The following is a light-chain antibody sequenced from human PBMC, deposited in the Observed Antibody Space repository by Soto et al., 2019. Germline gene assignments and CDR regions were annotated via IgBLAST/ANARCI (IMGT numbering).Light chain of an antibody. Sequence: DIQMTQSPSTLSASVGDRVTITCRASQSISSWLAWYQQKPGKAPKLLIYKASSLESGVPSRFSGSGSGTYFTLTISSLQPVDLATYYCQQYNSFWTFGQGTKVEL. CDR3: QQYNSFWT. J-gene: IGKJ1*01. CDR1: QSISSW. CDR2: KAS. V-gene: IGKV1-5*03.